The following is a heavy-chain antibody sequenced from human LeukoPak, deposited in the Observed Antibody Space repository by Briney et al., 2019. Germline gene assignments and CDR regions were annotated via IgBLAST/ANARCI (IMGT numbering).Heavy chain of an antibody. Sequence: GASVKVSCKASGYTFTSYGISWVRQAPGQGLEWMGWISAYNGNTNYAQKLQGRVTMTTDTSTSTAYMELRSLRSDDTAVYYCARGRITTFGVVITDVYYFDYWGQGTLVTVSS. CDR3: ARGRITTFGVVITDVYYFDY. CDR1: GYTFTSYG. D-gene: IGHD3-3*01. V-gene: IGHV1-18*01. CDR2: ISAYNGNT. J-gene: IGHJ4*02.